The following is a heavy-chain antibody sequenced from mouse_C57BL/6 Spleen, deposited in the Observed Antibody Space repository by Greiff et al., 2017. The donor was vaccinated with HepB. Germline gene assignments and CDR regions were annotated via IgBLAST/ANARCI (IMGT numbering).Heavy chain of an antibody. D-gene: IGHD2-3*01. Sequence: VQLQQSGPGLVQPSQSLSITCTVSGFPLTSYGVHWVRQSPGKGLEWLGVIWRGGSTDYNAAFMSRLSITKDNSKSQVFFKMNSLQADDTAIYYCAKNRGDGYYSWFAYWGQGTLVTVSA. CDR3: AKNRGDGYYSWFAY. CDR1: GFPLTSYG. V-gene: IGHV2-5*01. CDR2: IWRGGST. J-gene: IGHJ3*01.